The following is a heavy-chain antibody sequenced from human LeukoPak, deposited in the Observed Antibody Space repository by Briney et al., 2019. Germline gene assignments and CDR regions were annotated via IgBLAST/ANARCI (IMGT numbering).Heavy chain of an antibody. Sequence: GGSLRLSCAASGFTVSGDYMSWVRQAPGKGLEWVSVIYSGGSTYYADYVKGRFTISRDNSKNTLYLQMNSLRAEDTALYYCAKAPPPYCSGGSCFDAFDIWGQGTMATVSS. CDR1: GFTVSGDY. CDR2: IYSGGST. CDR3: AKAPPPYCSGGSCFDAFDI. D-gene: IGHD2-15*01. V-gene: IGHV3-53*01. J-gene: IGHJ3*02.